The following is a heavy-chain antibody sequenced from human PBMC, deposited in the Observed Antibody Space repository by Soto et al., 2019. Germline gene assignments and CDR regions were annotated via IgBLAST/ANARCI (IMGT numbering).Heavy chain of an antibody. CDR3: ARWWMYAPRFDH. CDR1: GGSISSGGYS. Sequence: SETLSLTCAVSGGSISSGGYSWSWIRQPPGKGLEWIGYIYHSGSTYYNPSLKSRVTISVDRSKNQFSLRLSSVTAADTAVYYCARWWMYAPRFDHWGQGTLVTVSS. CDR2: IYHSGST. V-gene: IGHV4-30-2*01. D-gene: IGHD2-8*01. J-gene: IGHJ5*02.